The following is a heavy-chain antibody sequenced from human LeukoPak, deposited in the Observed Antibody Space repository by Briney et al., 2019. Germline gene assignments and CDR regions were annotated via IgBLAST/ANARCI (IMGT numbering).Heavy chain of an antibody. CDR1: GFTFGDSA. D-gene: IGHD3-10*01. CDR2: IRSKAHNYAT. V-gene: IGHV3-73*01. Sequence: GGSLRLSCAASGFTFGDSAMHWVRQASGKGLEWVGRIRSKAHNYATAYAASMKGRFTISRDDSKNTAYLQMNSRKTEDTAVCYCITGAYYYFDYWGQGTLATVSS. J-gene: IGHJ4*02. CDR3: ITGAYYYFDY.